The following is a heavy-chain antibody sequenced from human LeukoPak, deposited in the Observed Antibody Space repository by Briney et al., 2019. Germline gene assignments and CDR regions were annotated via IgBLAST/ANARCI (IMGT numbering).Heavy chain of an antibody. Sequence: GGSLRLSCAASGFTFSSYAMSWVRQAPGKGLEWVSAISGSGGSTYYADSVKGRFTISRDNSKNTLYLQMNSLRAEDTAVYYCAKWEASMGASRSYYFDYWGQGTLVTVSS. J-gene: IGHJ4*02. CDR2: ISGSGGST. D-gene: IGHD1-26*01. CDR3: AKWEASMGASRSYYFDY. V-gene: IGHV3-23*01. CDR1: GFTFSSYA.